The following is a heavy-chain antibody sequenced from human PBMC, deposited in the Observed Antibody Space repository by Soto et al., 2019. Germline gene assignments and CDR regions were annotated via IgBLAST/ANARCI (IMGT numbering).Heavy chain of an antibody. J-gene: IGHJ6*02. CDR3: ARELLGYCTNGVCPYGMDV. D-gene: IGHD2-8*01. Sequence: PSETLSLTCAVSGGSISSGGYSWSWIRQPPGKGLEWIGYIYHSGSTYYNPSLKSRVTISVDRSKNQFSLKLSSVTAADTAVYYCARELLGYCTNGVCPYGMDVWGQGTTVTVS. CDR2: IYHSGST. V-gene: IGHV4-30-2*01. CDR1: GGSISSGGYS.